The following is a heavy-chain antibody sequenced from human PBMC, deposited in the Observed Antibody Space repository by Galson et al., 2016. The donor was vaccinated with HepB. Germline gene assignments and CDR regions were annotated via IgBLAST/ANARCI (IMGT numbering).Heavy chain of an antibody. Sequence: SVKVSCKASGYRFSDYDVAWVRQAPGQGLEWMGWMNPNSGNTGIGHRLRGRVAMTRDASTDTAYLEVYSLTSDDTAMYYCARAIRYQLLCEFWGQGTLVTVSS. V-gene: IGHV1-8*01. CDR3: ARAIRYQLLCEF. CDR1: GYRFSDYD. CDR2: MNPNSGNT. D-gene: IGHD2-2*01. J-gene: IGHJ1*01.